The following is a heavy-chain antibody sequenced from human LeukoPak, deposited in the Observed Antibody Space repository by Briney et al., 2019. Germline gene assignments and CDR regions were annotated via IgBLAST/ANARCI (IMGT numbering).Heavy chain of an antibody. J-gene: IGHJ1*01. D-gene: IGHD3-10*01. V-gene: IGHV3-74*01. CDR3: VVNTGSGTFGHFQD. CDR1: GFTFSSYW. CDR2: ISPDGSDT. Sequence: GGSLRLSCATSGFTFSSYWIHWVRQAPGKGLVWVSRISPDGSDTNCADSVKGRFTVSRDNAKNTLYLQMSSLRADDTAVYYCVVNTGSGTFGHFQDWGQGALVTVSS.